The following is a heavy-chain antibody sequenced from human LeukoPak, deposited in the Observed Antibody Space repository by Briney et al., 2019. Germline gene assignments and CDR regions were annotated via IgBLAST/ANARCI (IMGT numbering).Heavy chain of an antibody. Sequence: GASVKVSCKASGYTFTSYYMHWVRQAPGEGLEWMGIINPSGGSTSYAQKFQGRVTMTRDMSTSTVYMELSSPRFDDTAVYHCARVKERKLESHALDIWGQGTMVTVS. CDR2: INPSGGST. CDR3: ARVKERKLESHALDI. J-gene: IGHJ3*02. CDR1: GYTFTSYY. V-gene: IGHV1-46*01.